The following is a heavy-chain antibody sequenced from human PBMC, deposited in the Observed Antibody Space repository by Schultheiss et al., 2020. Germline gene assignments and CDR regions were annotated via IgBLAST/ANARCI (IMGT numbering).Heavy chain of an antibody. D-gene: IGHD6-13*01. V-gene: IGHV3-7*03. Sequence: GGSLRLSCAASGFTVRKFWMGWVRQAPGKGLEWVANINQDGSEIYYVDSVKGRFTISRDNAKNSLNLQMSSLTGDDTAVYYCARASHPAAAGRELFDVWGQGTMVTVSS. J-gene: IGHJ4*02. CDR1: GFTVRKFW. CDR3: ARASHPAAAGRELFDV. CDR2: INQDGSEI.